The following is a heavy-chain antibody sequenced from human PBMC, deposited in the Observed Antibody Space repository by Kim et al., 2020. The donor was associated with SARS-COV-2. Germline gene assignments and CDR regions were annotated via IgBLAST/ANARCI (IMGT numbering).Heavy chain of an antibody. CDR1: GGSISRSSYY. J-gene: IGHJ4*02. CDR2: IYYSGST. CDR3: ARQGDILARLFDY. V-gene: IGHV4-39*01. Sequence: SETLSLTCTVSGGSISRSSYYWGWIRQPPGKGLEWIGSIYYSGSTYYNPSLKSRVTISVDTSKNQFSLELTSVTAADTAVYYCARQGDILARLFDYWGQGTLVTVSS. D-gene: IGHD3-9*01.